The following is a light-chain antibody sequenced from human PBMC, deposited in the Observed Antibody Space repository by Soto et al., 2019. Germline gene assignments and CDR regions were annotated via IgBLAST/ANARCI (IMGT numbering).Light chain of an antibody. V-gene: IGLV4-69*01. CDR3: QAWDTGIWV. CDR1: SGHSSYA. J-gene: IGLJ3*02. Sequence: QPVLTQSPSASSSLGASVKLTCTLSSGHSSYAIAWHQLRPEKGPRYLIKLNTDGSHTKGDGIPDRFSGSSSGAERYLTISSLQSEDEADYYCQAWDTGIWVFGGGTKVTVL. CDR2: LNTDGSH.